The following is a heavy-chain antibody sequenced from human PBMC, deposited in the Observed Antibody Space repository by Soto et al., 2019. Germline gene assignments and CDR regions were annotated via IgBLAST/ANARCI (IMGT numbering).Heavy chain of an antibody. V-gene: IGHV3-66*01. CDR1: GFSVSNSF. CDR3: AKVKLAYYYGSGTLGGYYGMDV. D-gene: IGHD3-10*01. CDR2: FYADGRT. J-gene: IGHJ6*02. Sequence: GGSLRLSCAATGFSVSNSFMSWVRQAPGKGPEWVSLFYADGRTYYTDSVKGRFIMSKDNSKNTLYLQMNSLNAADTAVYYCAKVKLAYYYGSGTLGGYYGMDVWGQGTTVTVSS.